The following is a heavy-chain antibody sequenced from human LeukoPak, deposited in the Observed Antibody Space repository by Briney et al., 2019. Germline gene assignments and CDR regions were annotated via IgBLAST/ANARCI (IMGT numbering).Heavy chain of an antibody. Sequence: GGSLRLSCAASGFTFSNYAMRWVRQAPGKGLEWVSGISGSGDSTYYADSVKGRFTISRDNSKNTLYLQMNSLRAEDTAVYYCAKDWRAHGSGSYYNLWGQGTLVTVSS. CDR2: ISGSGDST. D-gene: IGHD3-10*01. CDR3: AKDWRAHGSGSYYNL. CDR1: GFTFSNYA. J-gene: IGHJ5*02. V-gene: IGHV3-23*01.